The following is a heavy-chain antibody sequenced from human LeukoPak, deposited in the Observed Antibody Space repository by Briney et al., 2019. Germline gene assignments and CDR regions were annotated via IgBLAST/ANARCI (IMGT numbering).Heavy chain of an antibody. D-gene: IGHD2/OR15-2a*01. CDR2: IYSGGST. CDR1: GFTVSSNY. J-gene: IGHJ4*02. Sequence: PGGSLRLSCAASGFTVSSNYMSWVRQAPGKGLEWVSVIYSGGSTYYADSVKGRFTISRDNSKNTLYLQMNSLRAEDTAVYYCARGATSLSYFDSRGQGTLVTVSS. V-gene: IGHV3-66*01. CDR3: ARGATSLSYFDS.